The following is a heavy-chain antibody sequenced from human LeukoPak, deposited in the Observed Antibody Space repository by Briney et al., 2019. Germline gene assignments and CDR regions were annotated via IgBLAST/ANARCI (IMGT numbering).Heavy chain of an antibody. CDR1: GGSFSGYY. D-gene: IGHD1-26*01. Sequence: SETLSLTCAVYGGSFSGYYWSWIRQPPGKGLEWIGEINHSGSTNYNPSLKSRVTISVDTSKNQFSLKLSSVTAADTAVYYCARDIGVGAQNPIWGQGTMVTVSS. J-gene: IGHJ3*02. CDR2: INHSGST. CDR3: ARDIGVGAQNPI. V-gene: IGHV4-34*01.